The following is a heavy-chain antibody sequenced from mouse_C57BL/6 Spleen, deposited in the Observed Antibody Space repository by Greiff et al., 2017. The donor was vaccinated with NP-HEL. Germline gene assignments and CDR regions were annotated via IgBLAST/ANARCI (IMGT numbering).Heavy chain of an antibody. J-gene: IGHJ3*01. CDR3: ARGLYDYDEGAY. CDR2: ISDGGSYT. D-gene: IGHD2-4*01. Sequence: EVQGVESGGGLVKPGGSLKLSCAASGFTFSSYAMSWVRQTPEKRLEWVATISDGGSYTYYPDNVKGRFTISRDNAKNNLYLQMSHLKSEDTAMYYCARGLYDYDEGAYWGQGTLVTVSA. V-gene: IGHV5-4*01. CDR1: GFTFSSYA.